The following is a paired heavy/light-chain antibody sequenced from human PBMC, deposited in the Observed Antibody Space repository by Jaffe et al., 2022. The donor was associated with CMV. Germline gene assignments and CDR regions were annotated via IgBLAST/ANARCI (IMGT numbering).Heavy chain of an antibody. J-gene: IGHJ4*02. CDR2: INPSGGST. V-gene: IGHV1-46*01. D-gene: IGHD6-19*01. CDR3: ARDLSRVAVAGMGGFDY. Sequence: QVQLVQSGAEVKKPGASVKVSCKASGYTFTSYYMHWVRQAPGQGLEWMGIINPSGGSTSYAQKFQGRVTMTRDTSTSTVYMELSSLRSEDTAVYYCARDLSRVAVAGMGGFDYWGQGTLVTVSS. CDR1: GYTFTSYY.
Light chain of an antibody. CDR3: QVWDSSSDPPVV. J-gene: IGLJ2*01. CDR1: NIGSKS. CDR2: YDS. V-gene: IGLV3-21*04. Sequence: SYVLTQPPSVSVAPGKTARITCGGNNIGSKSVHWYQQKPGQAPVLVIYYDSDRPSGIPERFSGSNSGNTATLTISRVEAGDEADYYCQVWDSSSDPPVVFGGGTKLTVL.